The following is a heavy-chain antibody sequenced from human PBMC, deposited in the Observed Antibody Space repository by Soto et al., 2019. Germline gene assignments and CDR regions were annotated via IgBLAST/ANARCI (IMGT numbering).Heavy chain of an antibody. D-gene: IGHD3-3*01. V-gene: IGHV3-23*01. CDR1: GFTFSSHA. CDR2: ISGSGGST. J-gene: IGHJ5*02. CDR3: AKLPVLRFLEWLLYWFDP. Sequence: PGGSLRLSCAASGFTFSSHAMSWVRQAPGKGLEWVSAISGSGGSTYYADSVKGRFTISRDNSKNTLYLQMNSLRAEDTALYYCAKLPVLRFLEWLLYWFDPWGQGTLVTVSS.